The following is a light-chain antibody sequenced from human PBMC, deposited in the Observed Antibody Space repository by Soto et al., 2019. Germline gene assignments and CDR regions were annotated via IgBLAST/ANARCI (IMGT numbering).Light chain of an antibody. CDR2: DVS. V-gene: IGLV2-14*01. CDR3: SSYTSSSTLV. Sequence: QSALTQPASVSGSPGQSITISCTGTSSDVGGHNYVSWYQQHPGKAPKLMIYDVSTLPSGVSNRFSGSKSGNPASLTISGLQAEDEADYYCSSYTSSSTLVFGGGTKLTVL. CDR1: SSDVGGHNY. J-gene: IGLJ2*01.